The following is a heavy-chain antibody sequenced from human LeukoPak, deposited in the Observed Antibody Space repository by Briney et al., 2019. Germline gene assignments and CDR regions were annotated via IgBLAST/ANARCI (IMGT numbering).Heavy chain of an antibody. J-gene: IGHJ4*02. V-gene: IGHV3-21*01. D-gene: IGHD6-6*01. Sequence: GGSLRLSCEASGFTFSNYWMTWVRQAPGKGLEWVSSISSSSSYIYYADSVKGRFTISRDNAKNSLYLQMNSLRAVDTAVYYCARDLDPSSSPFPYYFDYWGQGTLVTVSS. CDR1: GFTFSNYW. CDR3: ARDLDPSSSPFPYYFDY. CDR2: ISSSSSYI.